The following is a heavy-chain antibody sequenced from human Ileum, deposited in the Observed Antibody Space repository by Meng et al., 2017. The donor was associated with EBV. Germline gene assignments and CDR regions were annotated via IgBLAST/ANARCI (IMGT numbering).Heavy chain of an antibody. V-gene: IGHV4-30-4*01. J-gene: IGHJ4*02. CDR2: IYNSGST. CDR3: AREGRSHQVGVSVY. Sequence: GQLQASGQGLWKPSQTLSLTCTVSGGSISSGDYYWSWIRQPPGKGLEWIGYIYNSGSTYYNPSLKSRVTISVDTSKNQFSLKLRFVTAADTAVYYCAREGRSHQVGVSVYWGQGNLVTVSS. D-gene: IGHD2-21*01. CDR1: GGSISSGDYY.